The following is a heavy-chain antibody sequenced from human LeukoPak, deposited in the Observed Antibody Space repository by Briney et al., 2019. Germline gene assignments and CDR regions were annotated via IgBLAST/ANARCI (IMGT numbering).Heavy chain of an antibody. V-gene: IGHV1-69*06. CDR3: ARSSVVTAMVHLEY. Sequence: GASVKVSCKASGGTFSRYAMSWVRQAPGQGLEWMGWIIPIFGAANYAQKFQGRVTITADKSTSTSYMELSSLRSEDAAVYYCARSSVVTAMVHLEYWGQGTLVTVSS. CDR2: IIPIFGAA. J-gene: IGHJ4*02. D-gene: IGHD2-21*02. CDR1: GGTFSRYA.